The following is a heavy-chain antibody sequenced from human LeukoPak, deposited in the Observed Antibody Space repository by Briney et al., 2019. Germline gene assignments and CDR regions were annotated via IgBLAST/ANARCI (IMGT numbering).Heavy chain of an antibody. CDR2: ISGSGGST. D-gene: IGHD3-9*01. V-gene: IGHV3-23*01. Sequence: PGGSLRLSCAASGFTFSSYAMSWVRQAPGKGLEWVSAISGSGGSTYYADSVKGRFTISRDNSKNTLYLQMNSLRAEDTAVYYCAKPRNYDISAGYYFWGQGTLVTVSS. CDR1: GFTFSSYA. CDR3: AKPRNYDISAGYYF. J-gene: IGHJ4*02.